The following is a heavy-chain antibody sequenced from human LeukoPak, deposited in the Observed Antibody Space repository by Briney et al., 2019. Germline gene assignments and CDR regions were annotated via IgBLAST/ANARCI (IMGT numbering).Heavy chain of an antibody. Sequence: ASVKVSCKASGGTFSSYAISWVRQAPGQGLEWMGGIIPIFGTASYAQKFQGRVTITTDESTSTAYMELSSLRSEDTAVYYCARAKAGVVPDAPDAFDIWGQGTMVTVSS. V-gene: IGHV1-69*05. CDR3: ARAKAGVVPDAPDAFDI. J-gene: IGHJ3*02. CDR2: IIPIFGTA. D-gene: IGHD2-2*01. CDR1: GGTFSSYA.